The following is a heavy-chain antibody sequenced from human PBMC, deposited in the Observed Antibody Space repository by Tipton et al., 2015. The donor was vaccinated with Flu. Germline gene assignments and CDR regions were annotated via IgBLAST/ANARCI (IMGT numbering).Heavy chain of an antibody. D-gene: IGHD3-10*01. CDR1: GGSISSSSYY. Sequence: TLSLTCTVSGGSISSSSYYWGWIRQPPGKGLEWIGSIYYSGSTYYNPSLKSRVTISVDTSKNQFSLKLSSVTAADTAVYHCARDQGSGSYYDYWGQGTLVTVSS. V-gene: IGHV4-39*07. CDR3: ARDQGSGSYYDY. J-gene: IGHJ4*02. CDR2: IYYSGST.